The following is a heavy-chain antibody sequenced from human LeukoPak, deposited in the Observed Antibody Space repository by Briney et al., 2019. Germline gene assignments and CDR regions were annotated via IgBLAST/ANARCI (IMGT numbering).Heavy chain of an antibody. V-gene: IGHV3-21*04. CDR2: ISSSSSYI. J-gene: IGHJ4*02. D-gene: IGHD3-9*01. Sequence: GGSLRLSCAASGFTFSSYSMNWVRQAPGKGLEWVSSISSSSSYIYYADSVKGRFTISRDNAKNSLYLQMNSLRAEDTALYYCAKGAGNYDILTGYYVYFDYWGQGTLVTVSS. CDR1: GFTFSSYS. CDR3: AKGAGNYDILTGYYVYFDY.